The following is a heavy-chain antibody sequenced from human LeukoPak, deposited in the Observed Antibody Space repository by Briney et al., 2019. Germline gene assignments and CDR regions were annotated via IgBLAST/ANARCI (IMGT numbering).Heavy chain of an antibody. CDR1: GFTFSSYG. V-gene: IGHV3-33*06. J-gene: IGHJ6*03. Sequence: GGSLRLSCAASGFTFSSYGMHWVRQAPGKGLEWVAVIWYDGSNKYYADSVKGRFTISRDNSKNTLYLQMNSLRAEDTAVYYCAKAPTFLYYMDVWGKGTTVTVS. CDR3: AKAPTFLYYMDV. CDR2: IWYDGSNK.